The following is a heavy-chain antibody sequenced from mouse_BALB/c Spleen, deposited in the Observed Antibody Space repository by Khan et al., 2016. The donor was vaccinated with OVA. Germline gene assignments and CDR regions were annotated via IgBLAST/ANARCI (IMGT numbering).Heavy chain of an antibody. Sequence: EVQLQESGPGLVKPSQSLSLTCTVTGYSITSEYAWNWIRQFPGNKLEWMGYISSTGSTSYNPSLKSRISITRDTSKNQFFLQLKSVTTEDTATYCCTRSVYYSYGYALDFWGRGTSVTVSS. CDR1: GYSITSEYA. V-gene: IGHV3-2*02. CDR3: TRSVYYSYGYALDF. D-gene: IGHD2-14*01. CDR2: ISSTGST. J-gene: IGHJ4*01.